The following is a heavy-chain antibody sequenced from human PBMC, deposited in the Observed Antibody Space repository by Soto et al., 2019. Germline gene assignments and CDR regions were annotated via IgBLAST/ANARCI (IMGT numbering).Heavy chain of an antibody. CDR3: DIVVVVAATTDYYFDY. D-gene: IGHD2-15*01. Sequence: QVQLVQSGAEVKKPGSSVKVSCKASGGTFSSYAISWVRQAPGQGIEWMGGIIPIFGTANYAQKFQGRDTITADESTSTAYMELSSLRSEDTAVYYCDIVVVVAATTDYYFDYWGQGTLVTVSS. V-gene: IGHV1-69*01. J-gene: IGHJ4*02. CDR1: GGTFSSYA. CDR2: IIPIFGTA.